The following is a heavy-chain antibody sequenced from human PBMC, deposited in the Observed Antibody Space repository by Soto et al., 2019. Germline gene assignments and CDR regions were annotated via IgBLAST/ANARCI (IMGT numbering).Heavy chain of an antibody. J-gene: IGHJ4*02. Sequence: QVQLQQWGAGLLKPSETLSLTCAVYGGSFSGYYWSWIRQPPGKGLDWIGQINHSGSTNYNPTLKTRVTISVDTSKNQFSLKLSSVTAADTAVYYCARRRWLPLRGYFDYWGQGTLVTVSS. CDR3: ARRRWLPLRGYFDY. D-gene: IGHD5-12*01. CDR2: INHSGST. V-gene: IGHV4-34*01. CDR1: GGSFSGYY.